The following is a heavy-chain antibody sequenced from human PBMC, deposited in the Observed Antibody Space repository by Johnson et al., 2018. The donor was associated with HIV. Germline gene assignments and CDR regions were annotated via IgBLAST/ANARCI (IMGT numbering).Heavy chain of an antibody. CDR3: ASRLWFRNLYDAFDI. Sequence: VQLVESGGGLIQPGGSLRLSCAASGFTVSSNYMSWVRQAPGKGLEWVSIIYSDGSTYFADSVKGRFTISRDTAKNTLYLQMNNLRPEDTALYYCASRLWFRNLYDAFDIWGQGTMVTVSS. V-gene: IGHV3-66*03. J-gene: IGHJ3*02. CDR1: GFTVSSNY. CDR2: IYSDGST. D-gene: IGHD3-10*01.